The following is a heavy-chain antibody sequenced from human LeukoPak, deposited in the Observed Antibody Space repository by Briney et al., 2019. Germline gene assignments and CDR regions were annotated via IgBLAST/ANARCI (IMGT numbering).Heavy chain of an antibody. V-gene: IGHV3-30*04. CDR1: GCTFISYA. J-gene: IGHJ4*02. D-gene: IGHD3-22*01. CDR2: ISFHGTDT. Sequence: GTSLRLSCAASGCTFISYAIHWVRQAPGKGLERVAVISFHGTDTFYADSVKGRFTISRDNSKNTLYLQMNSPRAEDTAVYYCAKDKEYYYDSSGYYIGYWGQGTLVTVSS. CDR3: AKDKEYYYDSSGYYIGY.